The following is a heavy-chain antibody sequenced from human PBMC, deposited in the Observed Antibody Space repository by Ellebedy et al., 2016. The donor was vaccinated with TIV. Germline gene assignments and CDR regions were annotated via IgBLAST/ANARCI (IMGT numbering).Heavy chain of an antibody. J-gene: IGHJ2*01. V-gene: IGHV4-34*01. CDR2: INHRGST. D-gene: IGHD2-2*01. CDR1: GGSFSGFS. CDR3: ARGIYQDVDLDHWYFDL. Sequence: SETLSLTCAVSGGSFSGFSWSWIRQPPGKGLEWIGEINHRGSTSYNPSLTSRVTISIDASKHQFSLGLTSVTAADTAVYYCARGIYQDVDLDHWYFDLWGRGTLVTVSS.